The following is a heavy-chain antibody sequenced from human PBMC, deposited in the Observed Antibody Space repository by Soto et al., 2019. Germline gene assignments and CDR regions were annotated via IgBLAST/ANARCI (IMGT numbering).Heavy chain of an antibody. J-gene: IGHJ4*02. CDR1: GFTFSSYA. Sequence: GGSLRLSCAASGFTFSSYAMHWVRQAPGKGLEWVAVISYDGSNKYYADSVKGRFTISRDNSKNTLYLQMNSLRAEDTAVYYCARDGAMVRGVIILFFDYWGQGTLVTVSS. CDR3: ARDGAMVRGVIILFFDY. V-gene: IGHV3-30-3*01. D-gene: IGHD3-10*01. CDR2: ISYDGSNK.